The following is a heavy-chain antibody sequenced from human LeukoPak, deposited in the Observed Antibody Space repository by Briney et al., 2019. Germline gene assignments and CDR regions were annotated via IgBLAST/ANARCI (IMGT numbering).Heavy chain of an antibody. CDR3: ARGRGYSYGLNYYFDY. D-gene: IGHD5-18*01. J-gene: IGHJ4*02. CDR2: INHSGST. CDR1: GGSFSGYY. Sequence: PSETLSLTCAVYGGSFSGYYWSWIRQPPGKGLEWIGEINHSGSTNYNPSLKSRVTISVDTSKNQFSLKLSSVTAADTAVYYCARGRGYSYGLNYYFDYWGQGTLVTVSS. V-gene: IGHV4-34*01.